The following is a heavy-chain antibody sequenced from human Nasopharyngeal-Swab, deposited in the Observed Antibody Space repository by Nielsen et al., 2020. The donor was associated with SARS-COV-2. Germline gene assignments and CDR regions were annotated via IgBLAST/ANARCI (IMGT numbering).Heavy chain of an antibody. CDR2: IHGDGRNT. D-gene: IGHD3-10*01. V-gene: IGHV3-74*01. CDR1: GSTFRTYW. J-gene: IGHJ4*02. Sequence: GGSLRPSCAASGSTFRTYWMHWVRQAPGKGLEWISEIHGDGRNTNYADSVKGRFTISRDNAKSTLYLQMNSLRVEDTAVYYCVRDNYGVDYWGQGTLVTVSS. CDR3: VRDNYGVDY.